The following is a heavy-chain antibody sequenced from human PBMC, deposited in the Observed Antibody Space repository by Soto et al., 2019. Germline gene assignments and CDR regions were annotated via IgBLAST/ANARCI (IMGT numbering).Heavy chain of an antibody. CDR3: ARDGQQLAPYAMDV. D-gene: IGHD6-13*01. CDR1: GFTFGNNA. J-gene: IGHJ6*02. V-gene: IGHV3-33*01. CDR2: IWFDGNNK. Sequence: QVQLVESGGNMVQPGRSLRLSCAASGFTFGNNAMHWVRHAAGKGLEGVAQIWFDGNNKYYTDSVKGRFTISRDNLKNPVYLQMDSLRADDTAVYYCARDGQQLAPYAMDVWGQGTTVIVSS.